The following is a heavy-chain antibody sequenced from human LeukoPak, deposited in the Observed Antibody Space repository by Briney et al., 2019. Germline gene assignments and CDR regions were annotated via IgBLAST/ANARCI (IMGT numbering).Heavy chain of an antibody. CDR3: ARGTAGTYSSSWYVPFDY. V-gene: IGHV4-34*01. CDR2: INHGGST. D-gene: IGHD6-13*01. J-gene: IGHJ4*02. CDR1: GGSFSGYY. Sequence: SETLSFTCAVYGGSFSGYYWSWIRQPPGKGLEWIGEINHGGSTNYNPSLKSRVTISVDTSKNQFSLKLSSVTAADTAVYYCARGTAGTYSSSWYVPFDYWGQGTLVTVSS.